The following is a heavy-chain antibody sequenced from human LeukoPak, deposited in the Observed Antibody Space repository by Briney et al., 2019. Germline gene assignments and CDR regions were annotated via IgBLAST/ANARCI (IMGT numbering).Heavy chain of an antibody. D-gene: IGHD3-22*01. V-gene: IGHV1-2*06. Sequence: ASVKVSCTASGYTFTGYYMHWVRQAPGQGLEWMGRINPNSGGTNYAQKFQGRVTMTRDTSISTAYMELSRLRSDDTAVYYCARHYYDSSGYYPNFDYWGQGTLVTVSS. J-gene: IGHJ4*02. CDR2: INPNSGGT. CDR3: ARHYYDSSGYYPNFDY. CDR1: GYTFTGYY.